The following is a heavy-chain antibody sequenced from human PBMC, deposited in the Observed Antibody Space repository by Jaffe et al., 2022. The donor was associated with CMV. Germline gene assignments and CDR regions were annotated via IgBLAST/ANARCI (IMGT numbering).Heavy chain of an antibody. CDR1: GFSLSTSGMC. CDR3: ARILCGYSSAGGWFDP. D-gene: IGHD6-25*01. Sequence: QVTLRESGPALVKPTQTLTLTCTFSGFSLSTSGMCVSWIRQPPGKALEWLARIDWDDDKYYSTSLKTRLTISKDTSKNQVVLTMTNMDPVDTATYYCARILCGYSSAGGWFDPWGQGTLVTVSS. CDR2: IDWDDDK. V-gene: IGHV2-70*15. J-gene: IGHJ5*02.